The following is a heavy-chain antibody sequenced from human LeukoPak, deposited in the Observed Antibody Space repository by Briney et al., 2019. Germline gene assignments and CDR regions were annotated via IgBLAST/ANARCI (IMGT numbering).Heavy chain of an antibody. CDR3: AGGIAHNWFDP. CDR1: GGSISSSSYY. D-gene: IGHD2-21*01. Sequence: SETLSLTCTVSGGSISSSSYYWGWIRQPPRKGLEWIGTISYSGSTYYTPSLKSRVTIFVDTSKNQFSLKLSSVTAADTAVFYCAGGIAHNWFDPWGQGTLVTVSS. V-gene: IGHV4-39*01. CDR2: ISYSGST. J-gene: IGHJ5*02.